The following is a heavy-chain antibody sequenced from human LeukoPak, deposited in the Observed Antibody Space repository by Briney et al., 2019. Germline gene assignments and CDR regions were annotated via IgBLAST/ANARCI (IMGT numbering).Heavy chain of an antibody. CDR1: GGSISSSSYY. CDR2: IYYSGST. J-gene: IGHJ4*02. Sequence: PSETLSLTCTVSGGSISSSSYYWGWIRQPPGKGLEWIGSIYYSGSTYYNPSLKSQVTISVDTSKNQFSLKLSSVTAADTAVYYCARQSGYHRYYFDYWGQGTLVTVSS. CDR3: ARQSGYHRYYFDY. V-gene: IGHV4-39*01. D-gene: IGHD3-3*01.